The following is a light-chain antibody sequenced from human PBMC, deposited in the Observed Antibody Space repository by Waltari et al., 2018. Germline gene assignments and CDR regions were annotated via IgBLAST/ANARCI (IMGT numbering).Light chain of an antibody. J-gene: IGLJ1*01. CDR2: DVS. V-gene: IGLV2-11*01. CDR1: RSNVCRYNY. Sequence: QSALTQPRSVSGSPGQSVTISCAGSRSNVCRYNYVPWYQLHPGKAPQLIIYDVSERPSGVPDRFSGSKSGNTASLTISGLQAEDEADYYCSSYAGSHTEVFGTGTEITVL. CDR3: SSYAGSHTEV.